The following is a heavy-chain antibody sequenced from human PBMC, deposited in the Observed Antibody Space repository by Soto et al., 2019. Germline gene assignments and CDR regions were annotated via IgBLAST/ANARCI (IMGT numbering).Heavy chain of an antibody. Sequence: QVPLVESGGGVVQPGRSLRLSCAASGFTFSSYGMHWVRQAPGKGLEWVAVISYDGSNKYHADSVKGRFTISRDNSXXLXYXXMNSLRAEDTAVYYCAKDRWGDILSGTYRGGWFDPWGQGTVVTVSS. CDR1: GFTFSSYG. V-gene: IGHV3-30*18. J-gene: IGHJ5*02. D-gene: IGHD3-9*01. CDR2: ISYDGSNK. CDR3: AKDRWGDILSGTYRGGWFDP.